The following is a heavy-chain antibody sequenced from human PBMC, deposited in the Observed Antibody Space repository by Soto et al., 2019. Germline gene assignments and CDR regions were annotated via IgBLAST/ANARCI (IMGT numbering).Heavy chain of an antibody. V-gene: IGHV3-53*01. J-gene: IGHJ1*01. Sequence: SLRLSCAASGFTVSSNYMSWVRQAPGKGLEWVSVIYSGGSTYYADSVKGRFTISRDNSKNTLYLQMNSLRAEDTAVYYCARDRSGSQEYFQHWGQGTLVTVSS. CDR3: ARDRSGSQEYFQH. D-gene: IGHD1-26*01. CDR1: GFTVSSNY. CDR2: IYSGGST.